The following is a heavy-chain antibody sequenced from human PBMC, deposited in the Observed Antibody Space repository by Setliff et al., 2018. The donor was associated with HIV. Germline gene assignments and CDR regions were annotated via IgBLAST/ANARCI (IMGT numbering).Heavy chain of an antibody. CDR1: GYSISSGYY. Sequence: SETLSLTCAVSGYSISSGYYWAWIRQPPGKGLEWIGSIYHGGTTYYNPSLKSRVTISVDSSKNQFSLKLSSVTAADTAVYYCARGLAYYSENTDYYYVSAGFDPWGPGTRVTVSS. V-gene: IGHV4-38-2*01. D-gene: IGHD3-22*01. CDR2: IYHGGTT. J-gene: IGHJ5*02. CDR3: ARGLAYYSENTDYYYVSAGFDP.